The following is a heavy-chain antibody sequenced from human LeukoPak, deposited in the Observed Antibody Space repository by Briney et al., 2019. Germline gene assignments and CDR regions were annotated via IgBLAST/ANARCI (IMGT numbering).Heavy chain of an antibody. CDR1: GFTFSSYA. Sequence: GGSLRLSCAASGFTFSSYAMSWVRQAPGKGPEWVSAISGSGGSTYYADSVKGRFTISRDNSKNTLYLQMNSLRAEDTAVYYCAKGLGGYSYGYVFDYWGQGTLVTVSS. CDR2: ISGSGGST. D-gene: IGHD5-18*01. CDR3: AKGLGGYSYGYVFDY. J-gene: IGHJ4*02. V-gene: IGHV3-23*01.